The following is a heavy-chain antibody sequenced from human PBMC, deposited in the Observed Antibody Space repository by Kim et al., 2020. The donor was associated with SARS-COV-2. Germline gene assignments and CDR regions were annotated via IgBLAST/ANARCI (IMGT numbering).Heavy chain of an antibody. CDR2: INHSGST. V-gene: IGHV4-34*01. D-gene: IGHD1-1*01. CDR3: ARSEANWKVYYGMDV. CDR1: GGSFSGYY. J-gene: IGHJ6*02. Sequence: SETLSLTCAVYGGSFSGYYWSWIRQPPGKGLEWIGEINHSGSTNYNPSLKSRVTISVDTSKNQFSLKLSSVTAADTAVYYCARSEANWKVYYGMDVWGQGTTVTVSS.